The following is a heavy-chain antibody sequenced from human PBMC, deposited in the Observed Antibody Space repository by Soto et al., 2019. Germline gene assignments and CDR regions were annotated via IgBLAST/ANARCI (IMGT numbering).Heavy chain of an antibody. J-gene: IGHJ6*02. D-gene: IGHD5-12*01. CDR1: SGSFSDYY. CDR3: ARVPVEMATIGYYYSYGVDV. CDR2: INRRGST. Sequence: SETLSLTCAVYSGSFSDYYWSWIRQPPGKGLEWIGEINRRGSTNYNPSLKSRVTISRDTSKNQFSLKLRSVTAADTAVYYCARVPVEMATIGYYYSYGVDVWGQGTTVTVSS. V-gene: IGHV4-34*01.